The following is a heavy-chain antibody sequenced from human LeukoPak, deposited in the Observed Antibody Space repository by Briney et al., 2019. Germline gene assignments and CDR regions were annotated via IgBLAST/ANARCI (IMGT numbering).Heavy chain of an antibody. D-gene: IGHD4-17*01. CDR2: ISGGGGST. V-gene: IGHV3-23*01. CDR1: GFTFSSYA. CDR3: AKDSDYGSWFDP. Sequence: GGSLRLSCAASGFTFSSYAMSWVRQAPGKGLEWVSAISGGGGSTYYADSVKGRFTISRDNSKNTLYLQMNSLRAEDTAVYYCAKDSDYGSWFDPWGQGTLVTVSS. J-gene: IGHJ5*02.